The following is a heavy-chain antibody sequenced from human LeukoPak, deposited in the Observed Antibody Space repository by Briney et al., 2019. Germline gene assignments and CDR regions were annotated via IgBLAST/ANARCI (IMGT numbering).Heavy chain of an antibody. Sequence: GGSLRPSFSVSGFRFYDYAIPWVRPVPGKGLDWVFSIIWNSESSGYADSVKGRFTISRDNAKNSLYLQMNNLRPEDTALYYCAKDKDSGVVAGDVDHWGQGTLVTVSS. CDR2: IIWNSESS. D-gene: IGHD6-19*01. CDR3: AKDKDSGVVAGDVDH. J-gene: IGHJ4*02. V-gene: IGHV3-9*01. CDR1: GFRFYDYA.